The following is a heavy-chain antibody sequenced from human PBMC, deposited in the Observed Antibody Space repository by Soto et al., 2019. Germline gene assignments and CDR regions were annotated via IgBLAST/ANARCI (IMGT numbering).Heavy chain of an antibody. CDR2: ISGSGGST. J-gene: IGHJ4*02. CDR1: GFTFSSYA. V-gene: IGHV3-23*01. CDR3: AKETDISGYHPYY. D-gene: IGHD3-22*01. Sequence: SLRLSCAASGFTFSSYAMSWVRQAPGKGLEWVSVISGSGGSTHYADSVKGRSTISRDNSKNTLYLQVNSLRAEDTAVYYCAKETDISGYHPYYCGQGTQVTVSS.